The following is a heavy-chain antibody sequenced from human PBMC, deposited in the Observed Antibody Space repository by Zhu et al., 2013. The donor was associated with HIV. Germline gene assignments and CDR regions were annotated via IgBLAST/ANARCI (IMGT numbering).Heavy chain of an antibody. V-gene: IGHV1-69*09. D-gene: IGHD3-22*01. CDR3: ARVYYDSHGHLFFYYNMDV. J-gene: IGHJ6*02. CDR2: ILPALAST. Sequence: QVQLMQSGPEVKRPGSSVRVSCQASGVKLKYHAISWIRQAPGQGLEWLGSILPALASTKYGRNFQGRVSFTADTSQNTVYMELTNLKPDDTAVYYCARVYYDSHGHLFFYYNMDVWGQGTTVTVTS. CDR1: GVKLKYHA.